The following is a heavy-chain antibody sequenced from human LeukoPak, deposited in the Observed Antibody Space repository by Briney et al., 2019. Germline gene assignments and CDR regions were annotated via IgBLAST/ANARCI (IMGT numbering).Heavy chain of an antibody. V-gene: IGHV3-15*07. CDR1: GFTFSHAY. CDR3: ATDKSAAVHLHAFDI. D-gene: IGHD6-13*01. CDR2: IKTRPNGGTT. Sequence: PGGSLRLSCAASGFTFSHAYMNWVRQAPGKGLEWVGRIKTRPNGGTTDYAAPVKGRFTISRDDSKNTLYLQMNNLKTEDTAIYYCATDKSAAVHLHAFDIWGQGTMVTISS. J-gene: IGHJ3*02.